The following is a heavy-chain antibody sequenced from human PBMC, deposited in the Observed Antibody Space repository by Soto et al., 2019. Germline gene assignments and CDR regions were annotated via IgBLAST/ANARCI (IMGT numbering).Heavy chain of an antibody. V-gene: IGHV1-3*01. CDR2: INAGNGNT. D-gene: IGHD1-7*01. Sequence: GASVKVSCKASGYTFTSYAMHWVRQAPGQRLEWMGWINAGNGNTKYSQKFQGRVTITRDTSASTAYMELSSLRSEDTAVYYCARSLGSPYNWNYDLEGGVYWGQGTLVTVSS. CDR1: GYTFTSYA. J-gene: IGHJ4*02. CDR3: ARSLGSPYNWNYDLEGGVY.